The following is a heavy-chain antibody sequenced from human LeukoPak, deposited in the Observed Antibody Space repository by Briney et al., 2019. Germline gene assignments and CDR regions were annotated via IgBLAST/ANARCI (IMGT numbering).Heavy chain of an antibody. CDR1: GFTFDDYG. CDR2: INWNGGST. J-gene: IGHJ6*03. CDR3: ARAGYWNDGYYYYMDV. Sequence: GGSLRLSCAASGFTFDDYGMSWVRQAPGKGLEWVSGINWNGGSTGYADSVKGRFTISRDNAKNSLYLQMNSLRAEDTALYYCARAGYWNDGYYYYMDVWGKGTTVTVSS. D-gene: IGHD1-1*01. V-gene: IGHV3-20*04.